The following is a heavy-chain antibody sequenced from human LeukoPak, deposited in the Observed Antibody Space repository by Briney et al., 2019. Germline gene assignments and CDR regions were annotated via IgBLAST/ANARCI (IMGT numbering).Heavy chain of an antibody. Sequence: GGSLRLSCAASGFTFNSYWMHWVRQAPGKGLVWVSRINSDGSSTSYADSVKGRFTISRDNAKNTLYLQMNSLRAEDTAVYYCARGRMVRGVIKDDAFDIWGQGTMVTVSS. CDR3: ARGRMVRGVIKDDAFDI. J-gene: IGHJ3*02. CDR1: GFTFNSYW. CDR2: INSDGSST. D-gene: IGHD3-10*01. V-gene: IGHV3-74*01.